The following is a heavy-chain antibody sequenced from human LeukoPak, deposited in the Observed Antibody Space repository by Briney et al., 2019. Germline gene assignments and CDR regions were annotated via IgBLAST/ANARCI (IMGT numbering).Heavy chain of an antibody. V-gene: IGHV4-59*01. CDR2: IYYSGST. CDR1: GGSISSYY. J-gene: IGHJ6*03. D-gene: IGHD4-11*01. Sequence: SETLSLTCTVSGGSISSYYWSWIRQPPGKGLEWIGYIYYSGSTNYNPSLKSRVTISVDTSKNQFSLKLSSVTAADTAVYYCARGGTVMGYYYMDVWGKGTTVTVSS. CDR3: ARGGTVMGYYYMDV.